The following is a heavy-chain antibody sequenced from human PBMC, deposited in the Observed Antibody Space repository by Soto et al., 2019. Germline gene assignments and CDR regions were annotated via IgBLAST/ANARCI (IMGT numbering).Heavy chain of an antibody. J-gene: IGHJ4*02. CDR1: GFTFSSYS. CDR3: AKSADDYSNFFFDY. Sequence: GGSLRLSCAASGFTFSSYSMNWVRQAPGKGLEWVSSISSSSSYIYYSDSVKGRFTISRDNAKNSLYLQMNNMRAEDTAVYYCAKSADDYSNFFFDYWGQGTLVTVSS. CDR2: ISSSSSYI. D-gene: IGHD4-4*01. V-gene: IGHV3-21*01.